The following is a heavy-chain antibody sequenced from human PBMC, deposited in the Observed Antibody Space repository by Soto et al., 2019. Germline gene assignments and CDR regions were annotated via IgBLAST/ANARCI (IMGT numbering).Heavy chain of an antibody. CDR3: ARYTYTSRYTYFGMDV. D-gene: IGHD6-19*01. V-gene: IGHV3-49*03. CDR1: GFTFGDYA. Sequence: GGSLRLSCTASGFTFGDYAMSWFRQAPGKGLEWVGVVRSRAYGGTTDYAASVRGSFTISRDDSKSIAYLQMNTLRTEDTAVYYCARYTYTSRYTYFGMDVWGHGTTVTVSS. CDR2: VRSRAYGGTT. J-gene: IGHJ6*02.